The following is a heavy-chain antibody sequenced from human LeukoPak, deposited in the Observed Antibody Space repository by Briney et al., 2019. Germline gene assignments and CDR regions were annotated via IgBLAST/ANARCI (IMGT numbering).Heavy chain of an antibody. D-gene: IGHD5-24*01. Sequence: SETLSLTCTVSGGSITSGEYFWSWVRQHPGKGLEWIGYIDYRGTTYYYPSLKSRFTISVDTSKNQFSLNLSSVTAADTALFYCARVEAATTNPRFADWGQGALGTVSS. J-gene: IGHJ4*02. CDR2: IDYRGTT. V-gene: IGHV4-31*03. CDR3: ARVEAATTNPRFAD. CDR1: GGSITSGEYF.